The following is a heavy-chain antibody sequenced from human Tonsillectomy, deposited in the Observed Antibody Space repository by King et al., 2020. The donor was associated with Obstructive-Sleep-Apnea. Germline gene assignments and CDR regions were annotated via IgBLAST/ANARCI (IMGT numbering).Heavy chain of an antibody. V-gene: IGHV4-39*01. CDR2: IHYSGST. CDR1: GGSITSSDYY. D-gene: IGHD3-9*01. J-gene: IGHJ6*02. CDR3: ARQAMTGYYSYYSSAMDV. Sequence: QLQESGPGLVRPSETLSLTCTVSGGSITSSDYYWGWIRQPPGKGLEWIASIHYSGSTYYNPSLKSRVTISVDTSKNQFSLRLSSVTAADTAVYFCARQAMTGYYSYYSSAMDVWGQGTTVTVSS.